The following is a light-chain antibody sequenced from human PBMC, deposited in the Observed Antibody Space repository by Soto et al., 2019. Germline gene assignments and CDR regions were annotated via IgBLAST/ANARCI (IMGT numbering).Light chain of an antibody. J-gene: IGLJ2*01. Sequence: QSALTQPASVSGSPGQSITISCTGTSSDVGAYNYVSWYQQHPGKAPKLMIYDVSNRPAGVSNRFSGSKSGNTASLTISGLQAEDGTDYYCSSYTRSNTVVFGGGTKLTVL. CDR2: DVS. CDR3: SSYTRSNTVV. V-gene: IGLV2-14*01. CDR1: SSDVGAYNY.